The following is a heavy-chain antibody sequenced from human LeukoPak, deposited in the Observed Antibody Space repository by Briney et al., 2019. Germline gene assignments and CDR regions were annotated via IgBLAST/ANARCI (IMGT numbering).Heavy chain of an antibody. CDR2: ISSSSSYI. CDR3: ARDSHEDCGGDCYSPYYFDY. D-gene: IGHD2-21*02. V-gene: IGHV3-21*01. Sequence: PGGPLRLSCAASGFTFSSYSMNWVRQAPGKGLEWVSSISSSSSYIYYADSVKGRFTISRDNAKNSLYLQMNSLRAEDTAVYYCARDSHEDCGGDCYSPYYFDYWGQGTLVTVSS. CDR1: GFTFSSYS. J-gene: IGHJ4*02.